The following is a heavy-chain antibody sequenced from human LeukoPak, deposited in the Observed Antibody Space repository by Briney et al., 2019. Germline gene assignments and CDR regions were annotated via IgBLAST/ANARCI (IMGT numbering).Heavy chain of an antibody. J-gene: IGHJ4*02. D-gene: IGHD6-19*01. Sequence: HPGGSLRLSCAASGFTFDDYAMHWVRQAPGKGLEWVSGISWNSGSIGYADSVKGRFTISRDNAKNSLYLQMNSLRAEDTAVYYCASRLEIPVAGIRVDYFDYWGQGTLVTVSS. CDR2: ISWNSGSI. CDR1: GFTFDDYA. V-gene: IGHV3-9*01. CDR3: ASRLEIPVAGIRVDYFDY.